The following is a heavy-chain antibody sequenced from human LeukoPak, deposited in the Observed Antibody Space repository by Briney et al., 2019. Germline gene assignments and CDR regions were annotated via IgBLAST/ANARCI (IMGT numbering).Heavy chain of an antibody. D-gene: IGHD3-22*01. CDR2: INHSGST. CDR1: GGSFSGYY. CDR3: ARVSAARYYDSSGYYSLRYYYGMDV. Sequence: SETLSLTCAVYGGSFSGYYWSWIRQPPGKGLEWIGEINHSGSTNYNPSLKSRVTISVDTSKNQFSLKLSSVTAADTAVYYCARVSAARYYDSSGYYSLRYYYGMDVWGQGTLVTVSS. J-gene: IGHJ6*02. V-gene: IGHV4-34*01.